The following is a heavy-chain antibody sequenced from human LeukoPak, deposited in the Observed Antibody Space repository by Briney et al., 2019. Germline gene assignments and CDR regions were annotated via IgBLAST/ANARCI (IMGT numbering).Heavy chain of an antibody. CDR2: ISYDGSNK. Sequence: QAGRSLRLSCAASGFTFSSYAMHWVRQAPGKGLEWVAVISYDGSNKYYADSVKGRFTISRDNSKNTLYLQMNSLRAEDTAVYYCARAQVPYYFDYWGQGTLVTVSS. CDR3: ARAQVPYYFDY. J-gene: IGHJ4*02. V-gene: IGHV3-30-3*01. CDR1: GFTFSSYA. D-gene: IGHD2-2*01.